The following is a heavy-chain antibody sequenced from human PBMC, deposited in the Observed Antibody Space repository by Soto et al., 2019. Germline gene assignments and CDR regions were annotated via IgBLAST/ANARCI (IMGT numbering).Heavy chain of an antibody. CDR1: GYTLTSYY. V-gene: IGHV1-46*01. Sequence: GASVKVSCKASGYTLTSYYMHWVRQAPGQGLAWMGIINPSGGSTSYAQNYQGRITMTSDTSTTTVYMELSSLRSEDTAVYFCARGDYDVLTGYYTLDFWGQGTLVTVYS. D-gene: IGHD3-9*01. CDR3: ARGDYDVLTGYYTLDF. J-gene: IGHJ4*02. CDR2: INPSGGST.